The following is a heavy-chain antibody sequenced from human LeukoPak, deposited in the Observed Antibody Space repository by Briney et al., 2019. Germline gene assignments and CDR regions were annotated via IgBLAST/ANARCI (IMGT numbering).Heavy chain of an antibody. CDR2: IKPDGSEK. V-gene: IGHV3-7*01. Sequence: GGSLRLSCAASGFTFSSYAMSWVRQAPGKGLEWVTNIKPDGSEKYYVDSVKGRFTISRGNAKKSLYLQMNSLRAEDTALYYCARDTVGATDCGGQGTLVTVSS. CDR3: ARDTVGATDC. J-gene: IGHJ4*02. D-gene: IGHD1-26*01. CDR1: GFTFSSYA.